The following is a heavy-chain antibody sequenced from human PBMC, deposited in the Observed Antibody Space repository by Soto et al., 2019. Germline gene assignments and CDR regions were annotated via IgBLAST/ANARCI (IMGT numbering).Heavy chain of an antibody. D-gene: IGHD3-10*01. Sequence: PGESLKISCKGSGYSFTSYWISWVRQMPGKGLEWMGRIDPSDSYTNYSPSFQGHVTISADKSISTAYLQWSSLKASDTAMYYCARPRERGNYYFYGLEVWGQETTVTVSS. V-gene: IGHV5-10-1*01. CDR3: ARPRERGNYYFYGLEV. CDR2: IDPSDSYT. CDR1: GYSFTSYW. J-gene: IGHJ6*02.